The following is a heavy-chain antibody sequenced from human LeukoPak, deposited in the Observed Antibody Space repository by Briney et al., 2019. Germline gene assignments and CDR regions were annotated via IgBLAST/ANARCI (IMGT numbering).Heavy chain of an antibody. Sequence: SETLSLTCTVSGGPISSYYWSWIRQPPWKGLEWIGYIYYSGSTNYNPSLKSRVTISVDTSKNQFSLKLSSVTAADTAVYYCARANVLRYFGMAFDIWGQGTMVTVSS. CDR1: GGPISSYY. D-gene: IGHD3-9*01. CDR2: IYYSGST. J-gene: IGHJ3*02. CDR3: ARANVLRYFGMAFDI. V-gene: IGHV4-59*08.